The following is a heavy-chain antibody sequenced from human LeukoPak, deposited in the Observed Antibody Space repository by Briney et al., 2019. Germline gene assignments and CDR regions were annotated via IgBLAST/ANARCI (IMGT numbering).Heavy chain of an antibody. CDR1: GFTFGDYA. CDR2: IEVGGAIT. D-gene: IGHD1-26*01. CDR3: AKPLGCSYLFDR. V-gene: IGHV3-23*01. Sequence: GGSLRLSCTASGFTFGDYAMSWVRQAPGKGLEWVSTIEVGGAITHYVASVKGRFTISRDTSKKILYLQMDSLRPEDTAVYYCAKPLGCSYLFDRWGQGTLVTVSS. J-gene: IGHJ4*02.